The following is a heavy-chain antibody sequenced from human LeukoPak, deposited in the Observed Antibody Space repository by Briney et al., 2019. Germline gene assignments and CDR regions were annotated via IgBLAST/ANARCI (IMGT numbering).Heavy chain of an antibody. CDR3: AREVPSGRFYYYYYGMDV. Sequence: GGSLRLSCAASGFTFSSYSMNWVRQAPGKGLVWVSSISSSSSYIYYADSVKGRFTISRDNAKNSLYLQMNRLRAEDTAVYCCAREVPSGRFYYYYYGMDVWGQGTTVTVSS. CDR1: GFTFSSYS. V-gene: IGHV3-21*01. CDR2: ISSSSSYI. J-gene: IGHJ6*02. D-gene: IGHD1-26*01.